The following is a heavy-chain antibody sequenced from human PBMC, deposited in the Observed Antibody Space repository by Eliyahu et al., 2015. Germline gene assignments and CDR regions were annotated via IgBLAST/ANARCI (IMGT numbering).Heavy chain of an antibody. Sequence: EVQLVESGGGLVQPGGSLRLXCAASGFTFSSYSMNWVRQAPGKGLEWVSYISSSSSSIYYADSVKGRFTISRDNAKNSLYLQMNSLRAEDTAVYYCARGGYSYGDAFDIWGQGTMVTVSS. V-gene: IGHV3-48*01. CDR1: GFTFSSYS. J-gene: IGHJ3*02. D-gene: IGHD5-18*01. CDR3: ARGGYSYGDAFDI. CDR2: ISSSSSSI.